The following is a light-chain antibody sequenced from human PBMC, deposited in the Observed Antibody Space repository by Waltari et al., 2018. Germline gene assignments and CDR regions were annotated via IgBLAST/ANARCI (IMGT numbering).Light chain of an antibody. CDR3: SSWDTGLDAYV. CDR1: STNVGKQG. Sequence: QAGLTQPPSVSEDLGQTATLTCPGSSTNVGKQGPTWPQQRQGPPPKLLSYRNNKRPSGVAERIYASRSGNTASLTIIGLRPEDEADYYCSSWDTGLDAYVFGTGTTVTVL. J-gene: IGLJ1*01. CDR2: RNN. V-gene: IGLV10-54*01.